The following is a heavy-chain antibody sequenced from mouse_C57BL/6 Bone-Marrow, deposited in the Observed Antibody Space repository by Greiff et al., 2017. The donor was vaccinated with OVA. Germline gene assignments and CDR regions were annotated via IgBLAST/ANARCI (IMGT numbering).Heavy chain of an antibody. CDR1: GFTFSDYG. Sequence: EVMLVESGGGLVKPGGSLKLSCAASGFTFSDYGMHWVRQAPEKGLEWVAYISSGSSTIYYADTVKGRFTISRDNAKNTLFLQMTSLRSEDTANYYCARIDYWYFDVWGTGTTVTVSS. J-gene: IGHJ1*03. V-gene: IGHV5-17*01. CDR3: ARIDYWYFDV. CDR2: ISSGSSTI.